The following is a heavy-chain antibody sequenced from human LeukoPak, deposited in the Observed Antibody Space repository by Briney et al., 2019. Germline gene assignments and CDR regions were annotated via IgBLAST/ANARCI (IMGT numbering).Heavy chain of an antibody. D-gene: IGHD5-12*01. CDR1: GFTFSSYS. J-gene: IGHJ4*02. V-gene: IGHV3-48*01. Sequence: GGSLRLSCAASGFTFSSYSMNWVRQAPGKGLEWVSYISSSSSTIYYADSVKGRFTISRDNAKNSLYLQMNSLRAEDRAVYYCARDTAGGYVHYWGQGTLVTVSS. CDR3: ARDTAGGYVHY. CDR2: ISSSSSTI.